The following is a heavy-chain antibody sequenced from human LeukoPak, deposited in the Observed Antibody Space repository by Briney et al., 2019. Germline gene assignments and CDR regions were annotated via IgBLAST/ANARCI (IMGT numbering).Heavy chain of an antibody. CDR3: GVTVRRNPLDY. D-gene: IGHD4-23*01. CDR1: GFSFRTYW. V-gene: IGHV3-7*01. Sequence: PGGSLRLSCAASGFSFRTYWMSWVRQAPGKGLEWVANIKVVGGEKYYVDSVKGRHTISRDNTNNSLYLQLNSLTADDTAVYYCGVTVRRNPLDYWGQGTRVTVSS. J-gene: IGHJ4*02. CDR2: IKVVGGEK.